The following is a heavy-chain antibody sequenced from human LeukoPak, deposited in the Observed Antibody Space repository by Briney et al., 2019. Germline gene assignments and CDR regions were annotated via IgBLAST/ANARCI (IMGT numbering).Heavy chain of an antibody. V-gene: IGHV1-18*01. CDR3: ANIAVTGTFDY. J-gene: IGHJ4*02. CDR1: GYTFTTYG. D-gene: IGHD6-19*01. CDR2: ISAYNSNT. Sequence: ASVKVSCKASGYTFTTYGFSWVRQAPGQGLEWLGWISAYNSNTNYAQKLQGRVTLTTDTSTKTAYMELRSLRSDDTAVYFCANIAVTGTFDYWGQGTLVTVSS.